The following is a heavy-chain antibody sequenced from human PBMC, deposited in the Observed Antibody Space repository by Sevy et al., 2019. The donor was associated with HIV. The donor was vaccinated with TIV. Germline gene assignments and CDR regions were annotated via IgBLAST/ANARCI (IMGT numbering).Heavy chain of an antibody. CDR2: IYSYGET. D-gene: IGHD6-13*01. CDR1: GASIRDSSYY. CDR3: ARSMEQQLDAFDI. Sequence: SETLSLTCTVSGASIRDSSYYWAWIRQPPGKGLEWFGNIYSYGETYYNSSLKSRVTVSVDTFKNQFSLSLTSVTAADTAIYFCARSMEQQLDAFDIWGQGTMVTVSS. V-gene: IGHV4-39*01. J-gene: IGHJ3*02.